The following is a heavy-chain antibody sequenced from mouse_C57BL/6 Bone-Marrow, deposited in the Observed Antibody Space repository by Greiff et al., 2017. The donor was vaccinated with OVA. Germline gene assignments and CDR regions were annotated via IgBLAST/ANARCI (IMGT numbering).Heavy chain of an antibody. V-gene: IGHV1-81*01. CDR1: GYTFTSYG. J-gene: IGHJ3*01. D-gene: IGHD4-1*01. CDR2: IYPRSGNT. Sequence: QVQLKESGAELARPGASVKLSCKASGYTFTSYGISWVKQRTGQGLEWIGEIYPRSGNTYYNEKFKGKATLTADKSSSTAYMELRSLTSEDSAVYFCARSWVFAYWGQGTLVTVSA. CDR3: ARSWVFAY.